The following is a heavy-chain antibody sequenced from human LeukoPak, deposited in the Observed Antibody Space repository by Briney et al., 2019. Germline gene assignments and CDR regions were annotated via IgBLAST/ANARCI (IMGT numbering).Heavy chain of an antibody. D-gene: IGHD3-10*01. CDR3: ARLQIQYGSGNYYFDY. CDR1: GYSFTSYW. J-gene: IGHJ4*02. CDR2: IYPGDSDT. V-gene: IGHV5-51*01. Sequence: GESLKISCKGSGYSFTSYWIGWVRQMPGKGLEWMGIIYPGDSDTRYSPSFQGQVTISADKSISTAYLQWSSLKASDTAMYYCARLQIQYGSGNYYFDYWGQGTLDTVSS.